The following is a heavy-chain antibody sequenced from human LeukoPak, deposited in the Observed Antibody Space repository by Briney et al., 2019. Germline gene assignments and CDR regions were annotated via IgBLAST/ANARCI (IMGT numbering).Heavy chain of an antibody. CDR2: ISGDAVTS. CDR3: AKAASGIVGAIDY. J-gene: IGHJ4*02. Sequence: GGSLRLSCAASGFTFKNYAMNWVRQSPGQGLEWVSTISGDAVTSWYADSVKGRFTVSRDNSKNTLYLQMNSLRAEDTAVYYCAKAASGIVGAIDYWGQGTLVTVSS. D-gene: IGHD1-26*01. V-gene: IGHV3-23*01. CDR1: GFTFKNYA.